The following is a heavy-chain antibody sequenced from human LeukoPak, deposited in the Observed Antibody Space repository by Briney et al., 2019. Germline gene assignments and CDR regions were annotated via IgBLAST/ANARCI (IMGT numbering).Heavy chain of an antibody. CDR3: ARVRSGYNYYYYYMDV. V-gene: IGHV1-18*01. Sequence: ASVKVSCKASGYTFTSYGISWVRQAPGQGLEWMGWISAYNGNTNYAQKFQGRVTITRNTSISTAYMELSSLRSEDTAVYYCARVRSGYNYYYYYMDVWGKGTTVTVSS. CDR1: GYTFTSYG. J-gene: IGHJ6*03. D-gene: IGHD3-9*01. CDR2: ISAYNGNT.